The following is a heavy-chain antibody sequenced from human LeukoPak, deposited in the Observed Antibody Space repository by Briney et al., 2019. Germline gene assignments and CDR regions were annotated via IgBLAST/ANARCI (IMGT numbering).Heavy chain of an antibody. D-gene: IGHD2-21*02. CDR2: IIPIFGTA. Sequence: SVKVSCKASGGTFSSYAISWVRQAPGQGLEWMGGIIPIFGTANYAQKFQGRVTITADESTSTAYMELSSLRSEDTAVYYCASSHSVVVTVMYYFDYWGQGTLVTVSS. CDR3: ASSHSVVVTVMYYFDY. V-gene: IGHV1-69*13. J-gene: IGHJ4*02. CDR1: GGTFSSYA.